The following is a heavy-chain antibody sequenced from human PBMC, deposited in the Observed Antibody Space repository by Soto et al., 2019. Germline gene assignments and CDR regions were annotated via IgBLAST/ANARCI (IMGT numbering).Heavy chain of an antibody. Sequence: SETRCLTCTVSGGSIRSEEYYWRWIRQPPGKGLEWIGYIYYSGRTDYNPSLKSRVFLSIDTSNNQFSLNLNSVSAADTAVYYCARDRSNSPDYFDYWGQGTLVTVSS. CDR1: GGSIRSEEYY. J-gene: IGHJ4*02. CDR2: IYYSGRT. V-gene: IGHV4-30-4*01. CDR3: ARDRSNSPDYFDY. D-gene: IGHD6-6*01.